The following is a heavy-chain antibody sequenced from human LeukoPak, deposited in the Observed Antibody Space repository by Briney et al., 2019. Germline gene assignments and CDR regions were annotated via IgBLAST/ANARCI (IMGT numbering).Heavy chain of an antibody. CDR2: ISWNSGSI. CDR3: AKVAAMVRGVDAFDI. J-gene: IGHJ3*02. CDR1: GFTFEDYA. D-gene: IGHD3-10*01. Sequence: GGSLRLSCAASGFTFEDYAMHWVRQAPGKGLEWVSGISWNSGSIGYADSVKGRFTISRDNAKNSLYLQMNSLRAEDTALYYCAKVAAMVRGVDAFDIWGQGTMVTVSS. V-gene: IGHV3-9*01.